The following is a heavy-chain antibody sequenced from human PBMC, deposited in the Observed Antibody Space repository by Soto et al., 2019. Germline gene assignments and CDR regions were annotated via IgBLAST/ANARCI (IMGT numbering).Heavy chain of an antibody. CDR1: GFTFSSYG. V-gene: IGHV3-33*01. D-gene: IGHD3-10*01. CDR2: IWYDGSNK. Sequence: GESLKISCAASGFTFSSYGMHWVRQAPGKGLEWVAVIWYDGSNKYYADSVKGRFTISRDNSKNTLYLQMNSLRAEDTAVYYCARFGVYYYGSGSYRDYYYYGMDVWGQGTTVTVSS. J-gene: IGHJ6*02. CDR3: ARFGVYYYGSGSYRDYYYYGMDV.